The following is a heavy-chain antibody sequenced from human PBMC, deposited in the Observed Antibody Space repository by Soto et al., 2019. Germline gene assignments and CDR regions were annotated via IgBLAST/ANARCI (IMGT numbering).Heavy chain of an antibody. V-gene: IGHV4-30-2*03. J-gene: IGHJ4*02. D-gene: IGHD3-22*01. CDR2: IYHSGST. CDR3: ARQDDSSAYYRAYYFDY. CDR1: RGSISSGGYS. Sequence: SETLSLTCAASRGSISSGGYSWRWIRQPPGKGLEWLGYIYHSGSTDYNPSRKSRVTISVDTSKNQFSLNPTSVTAADTAVYFCARQDDSSAYYRAYYFDYWGQGTLVTVSS.